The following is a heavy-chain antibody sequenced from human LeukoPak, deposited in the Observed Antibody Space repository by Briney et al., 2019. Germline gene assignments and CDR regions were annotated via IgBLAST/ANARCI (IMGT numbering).Heavy chain of an antibody. D-gene: IGHD3-22*01. J-gene: IGHJ4*02. CDR1: GFTFSTYS. CDR2: ISSGSSFI. Sequence: KPGGSLRLSCAASGFTFSTYSMNWVRQAPGKGLEWVSSISSGSSFIYYADSVKGRFTISRDNAKNSLFLQMNSLRAEDTAVYYCARESSGYFYWGLGTLVTVSS. CDR3: ARESSGYFY. V-gene: IGHV3-21*01.